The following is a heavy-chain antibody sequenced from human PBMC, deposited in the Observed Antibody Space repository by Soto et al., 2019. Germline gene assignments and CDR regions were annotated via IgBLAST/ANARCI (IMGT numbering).Heavy chain of an antibody. J-gene: IGHJ6*02. CDR1: GRSFSGYY. D-gene: IGHD3-10*02. CDR3: ARSSLTTFYYYGMDV. Sequence: SETLSLTCAVYGRSFSGYYWSWIRQPPGKGLEWIGEINHSGSTNYNPSLKSRVTISVDTSKNQFSLKLSSVTAADTAVYYCARSSLTTFYYYGMDVWGQGTTVTVSS. V-gene: IGHV4-34*01. CDR2: INHSGST.